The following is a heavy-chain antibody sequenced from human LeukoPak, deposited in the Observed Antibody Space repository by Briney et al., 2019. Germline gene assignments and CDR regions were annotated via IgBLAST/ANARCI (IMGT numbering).Heavy chain of an antibody. CDR3: ARGVRTGYYDFWSGLVGYYYGMDV. D-gene: IGHD3-3*01. CDR1: GGSFSGYY. CDR2: INHSGST. J-gene: IGHJ6*02. V-gene: IGHV4-34*01. Sequence: PSETLSLTCAVYGGSFSGYYWSWIRQPPGKGLEWIGEINHSGSTNYNPSLKSRVTISVDTSKNQFSLKLSSVTAADTAVYYCARGVRTGYYDFWSGLVGYYYGMDVWGQGTTVTVSS.